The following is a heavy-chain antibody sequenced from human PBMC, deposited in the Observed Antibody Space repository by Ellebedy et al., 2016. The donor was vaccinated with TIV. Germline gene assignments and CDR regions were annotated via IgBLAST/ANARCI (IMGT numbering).Heavy chain of an antibody. Sequence: GESLKISCAGSGFTFGSYALTWVRQSPGQRLECVSALSATGNNAYDAASVKGRFSISRDNYQNTLFLQMNSLTAEDTAVYYCAKAQPRGYYGDALDPWGQGTLVTVSA. CDR3: AKAQPRGYYGDALDP. V-gene: IGHV3-23*01. CDR1: GFTFGSYA. J-gene: IGHJ5*02. D-gene: IGHD4-17*01. CDR2: LSATGNNA.